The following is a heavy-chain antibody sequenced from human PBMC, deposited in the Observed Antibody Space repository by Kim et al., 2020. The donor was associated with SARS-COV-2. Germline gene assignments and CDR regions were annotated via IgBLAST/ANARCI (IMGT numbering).Heavy chain of an antibody. D-gene: IGHD3-22*01. Sequence: QGRVTITADESTSTAYMELSSLRSEDTAVYYCARGGVIVVVSATDDAFDIWGQGTMVTVSS. J-gene: IGHJ3*02. CDR3: ARGGVIVVVSATDDAFDI. V-gene: IGHV1-69*01.